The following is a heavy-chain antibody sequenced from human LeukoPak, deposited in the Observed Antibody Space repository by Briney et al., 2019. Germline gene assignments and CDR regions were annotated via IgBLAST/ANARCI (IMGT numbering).Heavy chain of an antibody. J-gene: IGHJ4*02. CDR3: ARSPPRITFGSHY. D-gene: IGHD3-16*01. CDR2: ISSNGGST. V-gene: IGHV3-64*01. CDR1: GFTFSSYA. Sequence: GGSLRLSCAASGFTFSSYAMHWVRQAPGQGLEYVSAISSNGGSTYYANSVKGRFTISRDNAKNSLYLQMNSLRAEDTAVYYCARSPPRITFGSHYWGQGTLVTVSS.